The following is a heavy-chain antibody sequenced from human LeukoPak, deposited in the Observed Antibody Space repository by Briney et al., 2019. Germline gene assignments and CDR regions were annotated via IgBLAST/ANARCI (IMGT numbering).Heavy chain of an antibody. J-gene: IGHJ4*02. CDR2: IYYSGST. Sequence: SETLSLTCTVSGGSISSSSFYWGWIRQPPGKGLEWFGSIYYSGSTYYHPSLKSRATISVDTSKNQFFLKLSSVTAADTAVYYFAVIVATESYDYWGQGTLVTVSS. CDR1: GGSISSSSFY. D-gene: IGHD5-12*01. CDR3: AVIVATESYDY. V-gene: IGHV4-39*01.